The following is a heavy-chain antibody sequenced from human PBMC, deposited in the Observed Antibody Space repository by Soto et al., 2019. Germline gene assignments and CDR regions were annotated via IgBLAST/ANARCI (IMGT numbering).Heavy chain of an antibody. D-gene: IGHD6-19*01. CDR1: GFTFSSYA. Sequence: GGSLRLSCAASGFTFSSYAMSWVRQAPGKGLEWVSAISGSGGSTYYADSVKGRFTISRDNSKNTLYLQMNSLRAEDTAVYYCAKQGGREQWLIIDYWGQGTLVTVSS. CDR3: AKQGGREQWLIIDY. V-gene: IGHV3-23*01. J-gene: IGHJ4*02. CDR2: ISGSGGST.